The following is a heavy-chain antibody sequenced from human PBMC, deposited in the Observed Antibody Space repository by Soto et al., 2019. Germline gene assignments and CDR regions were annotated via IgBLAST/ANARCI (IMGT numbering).Heavy chain of an antibody. Sequence: EVQLVESGGGLVQPGGSLRLSCAASGFTVSSNYMSWVRQAPGKGLEWVSVIYSGGSTYYADSVKGRFTISRDNSKNTLYLQMNSLRAEDTAVYYCAREKGREGDAFDIWGQGTMVTVSS. D-gene: IGHD1-26*01. V-gene: IGHV3-66*01. CDR2: IYSGGST. CDR3: AREKGREGDAFDI. CDR1: GFTVSSNY. J-gene: IGHJ3*02.